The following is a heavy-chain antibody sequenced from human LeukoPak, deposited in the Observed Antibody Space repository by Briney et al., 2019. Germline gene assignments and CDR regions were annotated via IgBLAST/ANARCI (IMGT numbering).Heavy chain of an antibody. CDR2: IYYSGST. D-gene: IGHD3-3*01. CDR3: ARHRWSPLYDFWSGSTGPQYYFDY. Sequence: SETLSLTCTVSGGSISSSSYYWGWIRQPPGKGLEWIGSIYYSGSTYYNPSLKSRVTISVDTSKNQFSLKLSSVTAADTAVYYCARHRWSPLYDFWSGSTGPQYYFDYWGQGTLVTVSS. CDR1: GGSISSSSYY. V-gene: IGHV4-39*01. J-gene: IGHJ4*02.